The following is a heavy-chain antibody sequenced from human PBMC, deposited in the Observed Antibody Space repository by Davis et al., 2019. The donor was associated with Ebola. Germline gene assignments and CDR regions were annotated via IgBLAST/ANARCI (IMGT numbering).Heavy chain of an antibody. D-gene: IGHD6-19*01. Sequence: GESLKISCAASGFTFSGSAMHWVRQASGKGLEWVGRIRSKANSYATAYAASVKGRFTISRDDSKNTAYLQMNSLKTEDTAVYYCTRLPGYSSGWKDYWGQGTLVTVSS. CDR3: TRLPGYSSGWKDY. J-gene: IGHJ4*02. V-gene: IGHV3-73*01. CDR1: GFTFSGSA. CDR2: IRSKANSYAT.